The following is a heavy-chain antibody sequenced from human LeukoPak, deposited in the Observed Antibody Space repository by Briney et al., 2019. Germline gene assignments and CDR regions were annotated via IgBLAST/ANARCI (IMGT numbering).Heavy chain of an antibody. CDR1: GGSISSGGYS. J-gene: IGHJ4*02. CDR3: ARGGDGYIYYFDY. Sequence: SETLSLTCAVSGGSISSGGYSWSWLRQPPGKGLEWIGYIYHSGSTYYNPSLKSRVTISVDRSKNQFSLKLSSVTAADTAVYYCARGGDGYIYYFDYWGQGTLVTVSS. CDR2: IYHSGST. D-gene: IGHD5-24*01. V-gene: IGHV4-30-2*01.